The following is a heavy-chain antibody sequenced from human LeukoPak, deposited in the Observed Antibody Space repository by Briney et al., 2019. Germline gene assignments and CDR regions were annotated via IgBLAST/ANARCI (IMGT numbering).Heavy chain of an antibody. Sequence: GGSLRLSCAASGFTFDDYVMHWVRQAPGKGLEWASGISWNSGSIGYADSVKGRFTISRDNAKNSLYLQMNSLRAEDMALYYCAKERSSGWPTGGFDPWGQGTLVTVSS. CDR2: ISWNSGSI. D-gene: IGHD6-19*01. CDR3: AKERSSGWPTGGFDP. V-gene: IGHV3-9*03. CDR1: GFTFDDYV. J-gene: IGHJ5*02.